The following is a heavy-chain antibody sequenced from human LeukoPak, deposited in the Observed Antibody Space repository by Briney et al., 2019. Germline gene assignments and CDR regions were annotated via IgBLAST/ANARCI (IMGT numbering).Heavy chain of an antibody. J-gene: IGHJ3*02. CDR2: INPNSGGT. CDR3: ARSKAWELPNAFDI. V-gene: IGHV1-2*06. Sequence: GASVKVSCKASGYTFTGYYMHWVRQAPGQGLEWMGRINPNSGGTNYAQKFQGRVTMTRDTSISTAYMELSRLRSDDTAVYYCARSKAWELPNAFDIWGLGTMVTVFS. CDR1: GYTFTGYY. D-gene: IGHD1-26*01.